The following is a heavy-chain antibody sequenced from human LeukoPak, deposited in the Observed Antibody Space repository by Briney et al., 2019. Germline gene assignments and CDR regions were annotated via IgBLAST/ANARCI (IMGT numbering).Heavy chain of an antibody. Sequence: PGGSLRLSCVAFGFTFGKYWMSWVRQAPGKGLEWVANIKLDGSEKNYVDSVKGRFTISRDNTKNSLYLQMNSLRAEDTAVFYCARDQYDTWSRRGNFDSWGQGTLVIVSS. V-gene: IGHV3-7*03. D-gene: IGHD3-3*01. CDR3: ARDQYDTWSRRGNFDS. CDR1: GFTFGKYW. J-gene: IGHJ4*02. CDR2: IKLDGSEK.